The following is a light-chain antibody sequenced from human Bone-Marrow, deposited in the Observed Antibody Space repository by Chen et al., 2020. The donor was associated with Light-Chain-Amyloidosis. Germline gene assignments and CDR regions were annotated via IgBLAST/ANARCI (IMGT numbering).Light chain of an antibody. CDR1: LSISGSDNANY. CDR3: QQYYSVPIT. Sequence: DSVITQSPYSLSVSLVERDTINCNCSLSISGSDNANYLAWYQQKPGQPLKVLIYWASTRESWVTDRFSGSGSGTDYTLTISSLQTEDVAVYYCQQYYSVPITFGQGTRLEIK. CDR2: WAS. J-gene: IGKJ5*01. V-gene: IGKV4-1*01.